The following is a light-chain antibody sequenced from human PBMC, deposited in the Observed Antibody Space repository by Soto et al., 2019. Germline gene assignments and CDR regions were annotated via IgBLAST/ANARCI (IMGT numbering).Light chain of an antibody. V-gene: IGKV3-15*01. J-gene: IGKJ3*01. CDR3: QRYNNWPPFT. CDR1: QSVSSN. CDR2: GAS. Sequence: EIVMTQSPATLSVSPGERATLSCRASQSVSSNLAWYQQKPGQAPRLLIYGASTRATGIPARFSGSGSGTEFTLTISSLHAEDFAVYYCQRYNNWPPFTFGPGTKVDIK.